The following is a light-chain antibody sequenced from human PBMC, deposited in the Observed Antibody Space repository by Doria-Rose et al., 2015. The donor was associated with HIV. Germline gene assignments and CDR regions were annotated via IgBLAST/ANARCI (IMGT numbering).Light chain of an antibody. CDR3: QQYHSYPWT. Sequence: IQPPSTLSASVGDRVTITCRASQSISSWLAWYQQKPGKAPKLLIYKASSLESAAPSRFSGSGSGTEFTLTISSLQPDDFATYYCQQYHSYPWTFGQGTKVEIK. CDR1: QSISSW. J-gene: IGKJ1*01. V-gene: IGKV1-5*03. CDR2: KAS.